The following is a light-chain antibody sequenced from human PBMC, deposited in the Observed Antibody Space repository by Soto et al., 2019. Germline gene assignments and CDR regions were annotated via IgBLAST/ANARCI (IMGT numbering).Light chain of an antibody. CDR3: AVWDDSLNGVI. CDR1: TSNIGRNT. J-gene: IGLJ2*01. CDR2: NTN. V-gene: IGLV1-44*01. Sequence: QSLLTQPPSASGTPGQRVTISCSGTTSNIGRNTVDWYQQLPGTAPKLLIFNTNQRPAEVPERFSASKSGTSASLAISGLQSDAETDYYCAVWDDSLNGVIFGGGTKLTVL.